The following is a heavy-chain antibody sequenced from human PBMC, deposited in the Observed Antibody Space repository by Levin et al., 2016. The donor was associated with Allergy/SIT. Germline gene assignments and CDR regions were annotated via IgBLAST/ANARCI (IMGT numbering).Heavy chain of an antibody. CDR2: IIPIFGTA. Sequence: SVKVSCKASGGTFSSYAISWVRQAPGQGLEWMGGIIPIFGTANYAQKFQGRVTITADESTSTAYMELSSLRSEDTAVYYCARASGITMVRGVIRYGMDVWGQGTTVTVSS. V-gene: IGHV1-69*13. D-gene: IGHD3-10*01. J-gene: IGHJ6*02. CDR3: ARASGITMVRGVIRYGMDV. CDR1: GGTFSSYA.